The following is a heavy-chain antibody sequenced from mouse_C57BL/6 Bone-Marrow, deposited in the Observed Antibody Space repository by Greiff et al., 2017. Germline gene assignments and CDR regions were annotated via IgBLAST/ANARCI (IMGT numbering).Heavy chain of an antibody. CDR1: GFTFSSYG. CDR3: ARRGGYYGYDVGFAY. D-gene: IGHD2-2*01. V-gene: IGHV5-6*02. J-gene: IGHJ3*01. CDR2: ISSGGSYT. Sequence: EVKLVESGGDLVKPGGSLKLSCAASGFTFSSYGMSWVRQTPDKRLEWVATISSGGSYTYYPDSVKGRFTISRDNAKNTLYLQMSSLKSEDTAMYYCARRGGYYGYDVGFAYWGQGTLVTVSA.